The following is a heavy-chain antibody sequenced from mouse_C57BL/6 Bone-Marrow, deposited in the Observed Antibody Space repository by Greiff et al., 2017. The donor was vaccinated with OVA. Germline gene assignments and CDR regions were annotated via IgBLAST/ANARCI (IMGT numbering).Heavy chain of an antibody. CDR2: IDPETGGT. J-gene: IGHJ2*01. CDR1: GYTFTDYE. V-gene: IGHV1-15*01. D-gene: IGHD2-5*01. Sequence: QVQLQQSGAELVRPGASVTLSCKASGYTFTDYEMHWVKQTPVHGLEWIGAIDPETGGTAYNQKFKGKAILTADKSSSTAYMELRSLTSEDSAVYYCTRGADYSNYPYFDYWGQGTTITVSS. CDR3: TRGADYSNYPYFDY.